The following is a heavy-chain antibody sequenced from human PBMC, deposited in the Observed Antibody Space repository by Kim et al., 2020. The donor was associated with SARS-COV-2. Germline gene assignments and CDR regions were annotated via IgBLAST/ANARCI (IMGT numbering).Heavy chain of an antibody. Sequence: SETLSLTCTVSGGSISSGGYYWSWIRQHPGKGLEWIGYIYYSGSTYYNPSLKSRVTISVDTSKNQFSLKLSSVTAADTAVYYCARDPGYCSGGSCQQLDAFDIWGQGTMVTVSS. D-gene: IGHD2-15*01. CDR3: ARDPGYCSGGSCQQLDAFDI. J-gene: IGHJ3*02. CDR2: IYYSGST. CDR1: GGSISSGGYY. V-gene: IGHV4-31*03.